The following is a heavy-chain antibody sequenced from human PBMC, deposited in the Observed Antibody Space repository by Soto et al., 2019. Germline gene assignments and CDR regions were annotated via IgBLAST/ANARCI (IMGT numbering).Heavy chain of an antibody. Sequence: GESLKISCKGSGYTFISYSIGWVRQMPGKGLEWMGIIYASDSDTRYSPSFQGQVTISVDRSISTAYLQWSSLKASDTAIYYCASAMKYSYGYYWGQGTLVTVSS. J-gene: IGHJ4*02. CDR3: ASAMKYSYGYY. D-gene: IGHD5-18*01. CDR1: GYTFISYS. V-gene: IGHV5-51*01. CDR2: IYASDSDT.